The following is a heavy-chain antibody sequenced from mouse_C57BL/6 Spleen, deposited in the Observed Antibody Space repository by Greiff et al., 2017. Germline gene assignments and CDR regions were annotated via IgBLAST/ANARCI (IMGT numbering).Heavy chain of an antibody. CDR2: IDPNSGGT. Sequence: VQLHQPGAELVKPGASVKLSCKASGYTFTSYWMHWVKQRPGRGLEWIGRIDPNSGGTKYNEKFKSKATLTVDKPSSTAYMQLSSLTSEDSAVYDCATPLITTVVGAMDYWGQGTSVTVSS. V-gene: IGHV1-72*01. J-gene: IGHJ4*01. CDR1: GYTFTSYW. D-gene: IGHD1-1*01. CDR3: ATPLITTVVGAMDY.